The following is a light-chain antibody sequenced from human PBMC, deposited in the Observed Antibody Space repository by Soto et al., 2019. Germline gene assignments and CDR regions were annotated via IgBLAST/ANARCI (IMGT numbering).Light chain of an antibody. V-gene: IGKV1-5*03. J-gene: IGKJ2*01. CDR1: QTISSW. Sequence: DIQMTQSPSTLSGSVGDRVTITCRASQTISSWLAWYQQKPGKAPKLLIYKASTLKSGVPSRFSGSGSGTEFTLTISSLQPDDFATYYCQQYYSYPYTFGQGTTVDIK. CDR3: QQYYSYPYT. CDR2: KAS.